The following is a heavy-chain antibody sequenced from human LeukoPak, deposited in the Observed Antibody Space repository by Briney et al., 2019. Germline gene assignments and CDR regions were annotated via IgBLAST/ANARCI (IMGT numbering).Heavy chain of an antibody. CDR3: ARGFRTSTAAAGYFDY. V-gene: IGHV3-66*02. Sequence: GGSLRLSCAASGFTVSSNYMSWVRQAPGKGLEWVSVIYSGGSTYYADSVKGRFAISRDNSKNTLYLQMNSLRAEDTAVYYCARGFRTSTAAAGYFDYWGQGTLVTVSS. CDR2: IYSGGST. J-gene: IGHJ4*02. CDR1: GFTVSSNY. D-gene: IGHD6-13*01.